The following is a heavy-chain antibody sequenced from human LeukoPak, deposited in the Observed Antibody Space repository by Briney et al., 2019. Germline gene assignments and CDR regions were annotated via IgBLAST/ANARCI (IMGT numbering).Heavy chain of an antibody. CDR1: GFTFSSYA. D-gene: IGHD2-2*03. V-gene: IGHV3-30*04. Sequence: GGSLRLSCAASGFTFSSYAMHWVRQAPGKGLEWVAVISDDGSNKYYADSVKGRFTISRDNSKNTLYLQMNSLRGEDTAVYYCARVDDLDAFDMWGQGTMVTVSS. J-gene: IGHJ3*02. CDR3: ARVDDLDAFDM. CDR2: ISDDGSNK.